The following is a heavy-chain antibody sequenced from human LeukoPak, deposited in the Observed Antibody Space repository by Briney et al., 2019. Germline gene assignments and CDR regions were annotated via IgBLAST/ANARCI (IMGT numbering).Heavy chain of an antibody. CDR2: ISNSGGDT. CDR1: EFTFSSYA. V-gene: IGHV3-23*01. D-gene: IGHD3-10*01. Sequence: GGSLRLSCAASEFTFSSYAMAWARPGPGKGLEWISSISNSGGDTYYADSVKGRFTITRDNSKNTLYLQMNSLRADDTAVYYCAKDFRAISGSGSYGWFDPWGQGTLVTVSS. J-gene: IGHJ5*02. CDR3: AKDFRAISGSGSYGWFDP.